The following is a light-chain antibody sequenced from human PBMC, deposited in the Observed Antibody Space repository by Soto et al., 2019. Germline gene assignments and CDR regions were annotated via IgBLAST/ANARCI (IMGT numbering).Light chain of an antibody. V-gene: IGKV1-5*01. J-gene: IGKJ1*01. CDR3: LQLNTYPWT. Sequence: DIQMTQSPSTLSASVVDRVTITCRASQSISSWLAWYQQKPGKAPKLLIYDASNLESGVPSRFSGSGSGTDFSLTISSLQPVDFATYYCLQLNTYPWTFGQGTKVDIK. CDR2: DAS. CDR1: QSISSW.